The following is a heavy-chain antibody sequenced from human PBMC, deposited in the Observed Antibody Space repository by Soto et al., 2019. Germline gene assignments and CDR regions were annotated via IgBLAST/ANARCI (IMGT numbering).Heavy chain of an antibody. CDR3: ARASFLVRYWFDP. V-gene: IGHV1-46*01. D-gene: IGHD3-3*01. J-gene: IGHJ5*02. Sequence: DSVKVSCKASGYTFTSYYMHWVQQAPGQGLEWMGIINPSGGSTSYAQKFQGRVTMTSDTSTSTVYMELSSLRSEDTAVYYCARASFLVRYWFDPWGQGTMVTVSS. CDR2: INPSGGST. CDR1: GYTFTSYY.